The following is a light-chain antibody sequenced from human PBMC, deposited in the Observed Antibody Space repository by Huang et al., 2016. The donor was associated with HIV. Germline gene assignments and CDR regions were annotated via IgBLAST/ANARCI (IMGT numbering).Light chain of an antibody. Sequence: EILLTQSPATLSLSPGERATLSCRASQSVSSYLAWYQQKPGQAPRLLIYDASHRATDIPSRFSGSGSGTDFTLTISSLEPEDFAVYYCQHRANFPITFGQGTRLEIK. J-gene: IGKJ5*01. CDR1: QSVSSY. CDR2: DAS. CDR3: QHRANFPIT. V-gene: IGKV3-11*01.